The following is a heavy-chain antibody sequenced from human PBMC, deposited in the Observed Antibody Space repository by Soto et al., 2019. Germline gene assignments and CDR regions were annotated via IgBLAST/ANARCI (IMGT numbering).Heavy chain of an antibody. J-gene: IGHJ3*02. D-gene: IGHD3-22*01. CDR3: ARTGITMIVVAEAAFDI. CDR2: INHSGST. V-gene: IGHV4-34*01. Sequence: SETLSLTCAVYGGSFSGYYWSWIRQPPGKGLEWIGEINHSGSTNYNPSLKSRVTISVDTSKNQFSLKLSSVTAADTAVYYCARTGITMIVVAEAAFDIWGQGTMVTVSS. CDR1: GGSFSGYY.